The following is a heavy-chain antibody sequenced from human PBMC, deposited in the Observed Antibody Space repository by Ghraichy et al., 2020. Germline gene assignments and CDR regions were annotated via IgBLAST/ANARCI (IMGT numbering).Heavy chain of an antibody. V-gene: IGHV3-30*18. Sequence: GGSLRLSCAASGFTFNTYGIHWVRQAPGKGLEWVAVISYDGSNKYYADSVKGRFTISRDNSKNTLYVQMNSLRAEDTAVYYCAKDQQQWLVHPYYFDSWGQGTLVTVSS. J-gene: IGHJ4*02. CDR1: GFTFNTYG. D-gene: IGHD6-19*01. CDR2: ISYDGSNK. CDR3: AKDQQQWLVHPYYFDS.